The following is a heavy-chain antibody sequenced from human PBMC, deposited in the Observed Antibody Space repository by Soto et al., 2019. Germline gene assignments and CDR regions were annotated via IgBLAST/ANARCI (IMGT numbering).Heavy chain of an antibody. V-gene: IGHV3-9*01. CDR3: VKDMYEGSSGGSLDY. CDR2: ISGTRNII. D-gene: IGHD2-15*01. Sequence: EVQLVESGGGLVQPGRSLRLSCAASGFTFYDFAMHWVRQAPGKGLEWVSRISGTRNIIDYADSVKGRFIISRDNAKNSLYLQMNSLRPEDTAFYYCVKDMYEGSSGGSLDYWGQGPLVTVSS. J-gene: IGHJ4*02. CDR1: GFTFYDFA.